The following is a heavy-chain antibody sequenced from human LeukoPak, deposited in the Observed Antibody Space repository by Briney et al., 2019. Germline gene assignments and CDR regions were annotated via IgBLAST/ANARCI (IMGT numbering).Heavy chain of an antibody. CDR1: GYTFSNFG. V-gene: IGHV1-18*01. J-gene: IGHJ4*02. CDR2: ISGNNDNP. CDR3: ARDGTSTDDY. D-gene: IGHD2-2*01. Sequence: ASVKVSCKASGYTFSNFGINWVRQAPGQGLEWIAWISGNNDNPNYGQKFQGRFTVATDSSTSTAYMELRNLRSDDTAVYYCARDGTSTDDYWGQGTLVTVSS.